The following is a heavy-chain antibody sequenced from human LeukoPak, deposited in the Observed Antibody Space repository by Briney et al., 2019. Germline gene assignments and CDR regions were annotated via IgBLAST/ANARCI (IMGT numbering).Heavy chain of an antibody. J-gene: IGHJ4*02. CDR2: MNPNSGNT. Sequence: ASVKVSCKASGYSSTSYDINWVRQATGQGLEWMGWMNPNSGNTGYAQKFQGRVTMTRNTSISTAYMELSSLRSEDTAVYYCARARLGYSGYDSVPDFDYWGQETLVTVP. D-gene: IGHD5-12*01. V-gene: IGHV1-8*01. CDR1: GYSSTSYD. CDR3: ARARLGYSGYDSVPDFDY.